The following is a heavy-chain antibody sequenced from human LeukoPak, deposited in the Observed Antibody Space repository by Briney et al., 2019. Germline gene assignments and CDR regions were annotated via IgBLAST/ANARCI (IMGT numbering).Heavy chain of an antibody. CDR1: GYTFTDYG. V-gene: IGHV1-18*04. CDR2: VSANTGNT. CDR3: VRVKSNNWWGNFDY. D-gene: IGHD1-20*01. Sequence: ASVKVSCKAFGYTFTDYGITWVRQAPGQGLQWLGWVSANTGNTNYAQRFQGRVTMTIDTSTSTAYMELRSLESDDTAVYYCVRVKSNNWWGNFDYWGQGTLVTVSS. J-gene: IGHJ4*02.